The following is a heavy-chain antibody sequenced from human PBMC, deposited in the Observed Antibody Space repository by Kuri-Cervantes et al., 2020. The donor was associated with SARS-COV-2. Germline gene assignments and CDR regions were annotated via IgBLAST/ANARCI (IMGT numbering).Heavy chain of an antibody. CDR1: GFLFSASA. J-gene: IGHJ4*02. CDR3: ARDFDRGWHLDY. Sequence: GGSLRLSCEVSGFLFSASAIHWVRQAPGKGLEWVSSISSSSSYIYYADSVKGRFTISRDNAKNSLYLQMNSLRAEDTAVYYCARDFDRGWHLDYWGQGTLVTVSS. CDR2: ISSSSSYI. V-gene: IGHV3-21*01. D-gene: IGHD3-9*01.